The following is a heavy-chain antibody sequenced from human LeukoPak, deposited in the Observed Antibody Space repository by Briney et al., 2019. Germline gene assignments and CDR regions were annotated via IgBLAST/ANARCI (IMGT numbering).Heavy chain of an antibody. CDR3: ARGMVPLDY. V-gene: IGHV1-69*04. CDR1: GGTFSSYA. D-gene: IGHD3-10*01. Sequence: SVKVSCRASGGTFSSYAISWVRQAPGQGLEWMGRIIPILGIANYAQKFQGRVTITADKSTSTAYMELSSLRSEDTAVYYCARGMVPLDYWGQGTLVTVSS. J-gene: IGHJ4*02. CDR2: IIPILGIA.